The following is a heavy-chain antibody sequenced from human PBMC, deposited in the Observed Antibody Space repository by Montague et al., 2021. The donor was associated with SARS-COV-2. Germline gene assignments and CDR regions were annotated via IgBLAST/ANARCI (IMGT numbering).Heavy chain of an antibody. CDR1: GFTLSRYA. V-gene: IGHV3-30-3*01. Sequence: SLRLSCAASGFTLSRYAMHWVRQAPGKGLEWVAVKSYDGSNKHSADSVKGRFTISRDKSKNTLYVQMNSLRAEDTAVYYCARTLLDYYGMDVWGQGTTVTVSS. CDR3: ARTLLDYYGMDV. J-gene: IGHJ6*02. CDR2: KSYDGSNK. D-gene: IGHD2/OR15-2a*01.